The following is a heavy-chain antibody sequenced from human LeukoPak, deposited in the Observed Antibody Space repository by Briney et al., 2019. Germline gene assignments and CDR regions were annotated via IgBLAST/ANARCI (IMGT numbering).Heavy chain of an antibody. CDR1: GFTFSSYW. V-gene: IGHV3-7*02. J-gene: IGHJ4*02. D-gene: IGHD3-10*01. CDR2: LNQDGSER. Sequence: GGSLRLSCVASGFTFSSYWMSWVRQTPGKGLEWVAHLNQDGSERYYVDSVKGRFTISRENVKNSLYLQMNSLRVEDTAVYYCAKCGTGSNFDYWGQGMLVTVSS. CDR3: AKCGTGSNFDY.